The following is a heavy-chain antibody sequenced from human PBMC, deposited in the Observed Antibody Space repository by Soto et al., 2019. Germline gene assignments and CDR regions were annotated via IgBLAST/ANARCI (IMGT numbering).Heavy chain of an antibody. V-gene: IGHV3-23*01. Sequence: EVQLLESGGDLVQPGGSLRLSCAASGFTFSTYAMTWVRQAPGKGLEWVSSISGNGAGTYHADSVKGRFTISRDNSKNTLFLQMNSLKAEDTAVYYCATIIDGGGTAKWGQGTLVTVSS. D-gene: IGHD2-15*01. CDR2: ISGNGAGT. CDR3: ATIIDGGGTAK. CDR1: GFTFSTYA. J-gene: IGHJ4*02.